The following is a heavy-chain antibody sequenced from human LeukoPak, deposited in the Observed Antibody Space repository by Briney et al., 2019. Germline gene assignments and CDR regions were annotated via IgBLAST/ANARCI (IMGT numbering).Heavy chain of an antibody. J-gene: IGHJ6*02. CDR1: GGSISSYY. CDR3: ARSYDSRGYYYYGMDV. V-gene: IGHV4-59*01. CDR2: IYYTGST. D-gene: IGHD3-22*01. Sequence: SETLSLTCAVSGGSISSYYWSWIRQPPGKGLEWIGYIYYTGSTGYNPSLKSRVTISVDTSKNQFSLKLSSVTTADTAVYYCARSYDSRGYYYYGMDVWGQGTTVTVSS.